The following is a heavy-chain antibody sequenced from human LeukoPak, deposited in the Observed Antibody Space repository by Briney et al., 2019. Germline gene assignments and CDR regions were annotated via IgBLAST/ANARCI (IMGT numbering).Heavy chain of an antibody. CDR2: ISGSGGST. CDR3: AKSGGKYSSGYYLDY. J-gene: IGHJ4*02. CDR1: GFTFSSYA. Sequence: GSLGLSCAASGFTFSSYAMSWVRQAPGKGLEWVSAISGSGGSTYYADSVKGRFTISRDNSKNTLYLQMNSLRAEDTAVYYCAKSGGKYSSGYYLDYWGQGTLVTVSS. V-gene: IGHV3-23*01. D-gene: IGHD3-22*01.